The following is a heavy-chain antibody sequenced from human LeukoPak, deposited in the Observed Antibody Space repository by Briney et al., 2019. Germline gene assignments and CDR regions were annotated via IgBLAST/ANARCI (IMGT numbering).Heavy chain of an antibody. Sequence: GGSLRLSCAASGFTFSSYGMHWVRQAPGKGLEWVAFIHFDGSTKYSGDSVQGRFTISRDNSRNILYLQMNNLRPVDTAFYYCAKDQCTRTSCDGYPGYWGQGTLVTVSS. V-gene: IGHV3-30*02. CDR1: GFTFSSYG. D-gene: IGHD2-2*01. J-gene: IGHJ4*02. CDR3: AKDQCTRTSCDGYPGY. CDR2: IHFDGSTK.